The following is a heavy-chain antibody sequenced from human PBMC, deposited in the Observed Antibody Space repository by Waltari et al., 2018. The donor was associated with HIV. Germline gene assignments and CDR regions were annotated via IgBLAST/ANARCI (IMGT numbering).Heavy chain of an antibody. V-gene: IGHV5-51*03. CDR3: TKGMYANQDYFDN. D-gene: IGHD2-8*01. J-gene: IGHJ4*02. Sequence: EVQLVQSGAVVKKPGESLKISCMGYGYTFATYWISWVRQMPGKGLEWMGIIYPGDSDTRYSPSFQGQVTISADKSIRTAYLQWSSLKASDTAMYYCTKGMYANQDYFDNWGQGTLVTVSS. CDR2: IYPGDSDT. CDR1: GYTFATYW.